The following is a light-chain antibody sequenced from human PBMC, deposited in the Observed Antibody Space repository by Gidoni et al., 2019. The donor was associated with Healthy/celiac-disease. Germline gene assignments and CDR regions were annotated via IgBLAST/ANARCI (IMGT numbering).Light chain of an antibody. Sequence: QSVLTQPPSVSGAPGPRVTISCTGSSSNIGAGYDVPWYQQLPGTAPKLLIYGNSNRPSGVPDRFSGSKSGTSASLAITGLQAEDEADYYCQSYDSSLSGSWVFGGGTKLTVL. CDR1: SSNIGAGYD. CDR2: GNS. V-gene: IGLV1-40*01. CDR3: QSYDSSLSGSWV. J-gene: IGLJ3*02.